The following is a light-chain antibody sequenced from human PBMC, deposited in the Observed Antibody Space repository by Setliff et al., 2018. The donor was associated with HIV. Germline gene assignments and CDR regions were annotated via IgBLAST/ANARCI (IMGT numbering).Light chain of an antibody. CDR1: FSSLGRNT. Sequence: QSALPQPPSASGTPGQRVTISCSGSFSSLGRNTVNWYQQLPGTAPKLLIFANFQRPSGVPDRFSGSKSGTSASLVNSGLQSEDESEYYCAAWDDSLNGYVFGTGTKVTV. CDR3: AAWDDSLNGYV. V-gene: IGLV1-44*01. CDR2: ANF. J-gene: IGLJ1*01.